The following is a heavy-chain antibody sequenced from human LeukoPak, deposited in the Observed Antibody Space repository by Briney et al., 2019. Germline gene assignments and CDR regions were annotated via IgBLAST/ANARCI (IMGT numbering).Heavy chain of an antibody. J-gene: IGHJ5*02. D-gene: IGHD1-26*01. CDR2: INHSGST. Sequence: PSETLSLTCAVYGGSFSGYYWSWIRQPPGKGLEWIGEINHSGSTNYNPSLKSRVTISVDTSKNQFSLKLSSVTAADTAVYYCARGFSWELLQWFDPWGQGTLVTVSS. CDR1: GGSFSGYY. V-gene: IGHV4-34*01. CDR3: ARGFSWELLQWFDP.